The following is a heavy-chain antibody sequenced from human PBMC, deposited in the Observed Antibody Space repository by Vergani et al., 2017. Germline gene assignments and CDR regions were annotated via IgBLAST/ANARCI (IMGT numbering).Heavy chain of an antibody. V-gene: IGHV3-13*01. CDR1: GFTFSTYD. CDR2: IGTAGDT. Sequence: EVQLVESGGGLVQPGGSLRLSCAASGFTFSTYDMHWVRQATGKGLEWVSAIGTAGDTYYPGSVKGRFTISRETAKNSLYLQMNGLRAGDTAVYYCARRDSSSPALDYWDRGTLVTVSS. D-gene: IGHD6-6*01. J-gene: IGHJ4*02. CDR3: ARRDSSSPALDY.